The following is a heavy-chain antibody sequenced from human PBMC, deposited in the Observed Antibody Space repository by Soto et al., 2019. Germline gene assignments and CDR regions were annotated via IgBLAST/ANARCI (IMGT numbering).Heavy chain of an antibody. CDR3: ARGILDIVLVPSAERGHFDS. D-gene: IGHD2-2*03. Sequence: QVQLQQWGAGLLKPSETLSLTCAVYGGSFSGYYWSWIRQPPGKGLEWIGEINHSGSTNYNPSLKSRVTIPVDTSKTQFSLKQSSVTAADTAVYYCARGILDIVLVPSAERGHFDSWGQGTLVTVPS. J-gene: IGHJ4*02. V-gene: IGHV4-34*01. CDR2: INHSGST. CDR1: GGSFSGYY.